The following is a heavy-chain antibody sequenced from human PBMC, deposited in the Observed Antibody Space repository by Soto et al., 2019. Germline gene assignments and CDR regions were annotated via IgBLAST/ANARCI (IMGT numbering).Heavy chain of an antibody. CDR3: TRGLFSGSSYSASWYYFDS. CDR2: INHSGSC. D-gene: IGHD1-26*01. J-gene: IGHJ4*02. V-gene: IGHV4-34*01. Sequence: QVRLQQWGAGLLKPSENLSVTCAVSGGSFSGYIWTWIRQTRGKGLQWIGQINHSGSCSYNPSLKNRVTISTMSNNKFSLELSSVTAADTAVYYCTRGLFSGSSYSASWYYFDSWGQGTMVTVSS. CDR1: GGSFSGYI.